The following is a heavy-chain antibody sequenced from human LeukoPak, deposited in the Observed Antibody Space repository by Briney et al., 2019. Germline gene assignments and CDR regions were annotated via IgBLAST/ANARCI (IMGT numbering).Heavy chain of an antibody. J-gene: IGHJ5*02. CDR1: GFTLSNYA. V-gene: IGHV3-23*01. CDR3: AKEADYGDWSDP. Sequence: GGSLRLSCAASGFTLSNYAMSWVRQAPGKGLEWVSGISCRGGSIYYADSVKVRFTISRDNSKNTLYLQMNSLRAEDTAVYYCAKEADYGDWSDPWGQGTLVTVSS. D-gene: IGHD4-17*01. CDR2: ISCRGGSI.